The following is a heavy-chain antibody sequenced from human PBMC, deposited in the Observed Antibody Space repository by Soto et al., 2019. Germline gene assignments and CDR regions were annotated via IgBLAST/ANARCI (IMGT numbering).Heavy chain of an antibody. J-gene: IGHJ6*02. CDR2: IIPIFGTA. V-gene: IGHV1-69*13. D-gene: IGHD2-2*01. CDR3: ARDQPYGYCISTRCYGFYYSGMDV. CDR1: GGTFSSYA. Sequence: SLKVSCNASGGTFSSYAISWVLQAPGQGLEWMGGIIPIFGTANYAQKFQGRVTITADESTSTAYMELSSLRSEDTAVYYCARDQPYGYCISTRCYGFYYSGMDVWGQRTTVSVSS.